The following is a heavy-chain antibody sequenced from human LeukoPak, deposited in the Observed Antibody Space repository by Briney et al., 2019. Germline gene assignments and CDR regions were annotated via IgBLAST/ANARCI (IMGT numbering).Heavy chain of an antibody. Sequence: SETLSLTCTVSGGSISSCYWSWIRQPPGKGLEWIACISYSGSAKYNPSLKSRVTISADTSKNQLSLKLSSVTAADTAVYYCAREPGFDSSGYLNWFDPWGQGTLVTVSS. V-gene: IGHV4-59*01. CDR2: ISYSGSA. D-gene: IGHD3-22*01. CDR3: AREPGFDSSGYLNWFDP. J-gene: IGHJ5*02. CDR1: GGSISSCY.